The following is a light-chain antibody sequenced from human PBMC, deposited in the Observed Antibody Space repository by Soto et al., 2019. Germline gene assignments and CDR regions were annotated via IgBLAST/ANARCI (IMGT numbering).Light chain of an antibody. CDR3: QQSHSFPWT. CDR1: QDILRW. Sequence: DIQMTQSPSSVSASIGDSVTITCRASQDILRWLAWYQQKAGEAPKLLIYAASSLQSEVPSRFSGSASGTVFTLKISALQPEDFATSFCQQSHSFPWTFGQGTKVEIK. CDR2: AAS. J-gene: IGKJ1*01. V-gene: IGKV1D-12*01.